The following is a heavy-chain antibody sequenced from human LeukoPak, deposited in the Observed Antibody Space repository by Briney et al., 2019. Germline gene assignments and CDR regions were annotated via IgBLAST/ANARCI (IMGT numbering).Heavy chain of an antibody. J-gene: IGHJ1*01. D-gene: IGHD3-16*01. CDR2: MKEDGSGE. Sequence: GGSLRLSCVASGFSFSNSTMSWVRQAAGKGLEWVAKMKEDGSGENYVDSVKGRFTISRDNARNSLHLQMNSLRADDTAVYFCARGGAGGGYFPTWGQGILVIVSS. CDR3: ARGGAGGGYFPT. CDR1: GFSFSNST. V-gene: IGHV3-7*03.